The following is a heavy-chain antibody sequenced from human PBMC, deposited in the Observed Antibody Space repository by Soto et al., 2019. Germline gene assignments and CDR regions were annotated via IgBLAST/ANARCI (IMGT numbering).Heavy chain of an antibody. CDR2: INAGNGNT. J-gene: IGHJ4*02. CDR1: GYTFTSYA. V-gene: IGHV1-3*01. CDR3: ARDRLDYDILTGYFSPFYYDY. D-gene: IGHD3-9*01. Sequence: QVQLVQSGAEVKKPGASVKVSCKASGYTFTSYAMHWVRQAPGQRLEWMGWINAGNGNTKYSQKFQGRVTITRDTSASTTYIELSSLRSEDTAVYYCARDRLDYDILTGYFSPFYYDYGGQGTLVTVSS.